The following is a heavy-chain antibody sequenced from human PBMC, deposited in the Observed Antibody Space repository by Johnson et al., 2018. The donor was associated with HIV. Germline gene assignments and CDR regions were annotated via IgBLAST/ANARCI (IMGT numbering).Heavy chain of an antibody. V-gene: IGHV3-30*02. CDR1: GFTFSSSG. D-gene: IGHD3-22*01. J-gene: IGHJ3*02. CDR3: ARDRGNYYDSSGYYGLGAFDI. CDR2: IRYDGSNK. Sequence: QVQLVESGGGVVQPGRSLRLSCAASGFTFSSSGVHWVRQAPGKGLEWVAFIRYDGSNKYYADSVKGRFTISRDNSKNTLYLQMNSLRAEDTAVYYCARDRGNYYDSSGYYGLGAFDIWGQVTMVTVSS.